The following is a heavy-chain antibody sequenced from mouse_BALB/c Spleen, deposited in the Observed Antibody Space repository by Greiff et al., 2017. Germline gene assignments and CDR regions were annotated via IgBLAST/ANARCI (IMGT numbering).Heavy chain of an antibody. CDR2: ISSGGSYT. J-gene: IGHJ4*01. CDR3: TRVGDDGGAMDY. CDR1: GFTFSSYT. D-gene: IGHD2-12*01. Sequence: EVHLVESGGGLVKPGGSLKLSCAASGFTFSSYTMSWVRQTPEKRLEWVATISSGGSYTYYPDSVKGRFTISRDNAKNTLYLQMSSLKSEDTAMYYCTRVGDDGGAMDYWGQGTSVTVSS. V-gene: IGHV5-6-4*01.